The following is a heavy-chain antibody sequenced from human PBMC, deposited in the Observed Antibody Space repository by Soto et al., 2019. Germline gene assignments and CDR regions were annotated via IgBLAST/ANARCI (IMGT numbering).Heavy chain of an antibody. V-gene: IGHV4-39*01. CDR2: IYYSGNT. Sequence: QLLESGPGLVKPSETLSLTCTVSGGSISSSSYYWGWIRQPPGKGLEWIGSIYYSGNTYYNPSLKSRVTISVDTAKNQFSLKLSSVTAADTAVYYCARQYYFGSGSYYTRPFDFWGQGTLVTVSS. CDR3: ARQYYFGSGSYYTRPFDF. J-gene: IGHJ4*02. CDR1: GGSISSSSYY. D-gene: IGHD3-10*01.